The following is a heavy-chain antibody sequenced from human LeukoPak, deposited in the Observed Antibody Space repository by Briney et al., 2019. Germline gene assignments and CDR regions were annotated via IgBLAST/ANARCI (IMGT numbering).Heavy chain of an antibody. D-gene: IGHD3-16*01. Sequence: VQPGRSLRLSCAASGFTFSSYGMHWVRQAPGKGLEWVAVIWYDGSNKYYADSVKGRFTISRDNSKNTLYLQMSSLRAEDTAVYCCASQGFGNYFDSWGQGTLVTVSS. CDR3: ASQGFGNYFDS. CDR2: IWYDGSNK. V-gene: IGHV3-33*01. J-gene: IGHJ4*02. CDR1: GFTFSSYG.